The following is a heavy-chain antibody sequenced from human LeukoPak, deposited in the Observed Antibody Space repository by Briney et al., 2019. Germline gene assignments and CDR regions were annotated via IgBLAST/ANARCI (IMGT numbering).Heavy chain of an antibody. CDR2: ISDSGGST. D-gene: IGHD5/OR15-5a*01. CDR3: ARDVFYAFDI. CDR1: GFPFSSYA. V-gene: IGHV3-64*04. Sequence: PAGSLTLSCVAFGFPFSSYAMHWVRQAPGKGLEYVSAISDSGGSTYYADSVKGRFTISRDNAKNSLYLQMNSLRDEDTALYYCARDVFYAFDIWGQGTVVTVSS. J-gene: IGHJ3*02.